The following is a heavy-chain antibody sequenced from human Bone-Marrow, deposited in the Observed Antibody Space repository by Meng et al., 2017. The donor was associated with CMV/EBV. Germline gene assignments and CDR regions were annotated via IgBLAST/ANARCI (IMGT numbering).Heavy chain of an antibody. Sequence: SCSASGFTFGNYVMHWVRQAPGKGLEWVAVISFDGSNEYYADSVKGRFSISRDNSKNTLYVQMNSLRPEDTAVYYCAKDCSGGTCWDYYYSGMDVWGQGATVTVSS. D-gene: IGHD2-15*01. CDR3: AKDCSGGTCWDYYYSGMDV. V-gene: IGHV3-30-3*01. CDR1: GFTFGNYV. J-gene: IGHJ6*02. CDR2: ISFDGSNE.